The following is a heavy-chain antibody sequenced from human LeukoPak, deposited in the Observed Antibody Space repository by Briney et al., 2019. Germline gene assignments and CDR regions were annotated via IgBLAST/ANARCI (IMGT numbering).Heavy chain of an antibody. CDR2: IYPGDSGT. CDR3: ARHYDDSSGYYYLDY. CDR1: GYNFPIYW. Sequence: GASLKTSSQGSGYNFPIYWIWWVRQMPREGVEWRGIIYPGDSGTTYSPSFQGQVTISADKSINTAYLQWSSLKASDTAMYYCARHYDDSSGYYYLDYWGQGTLVTVSS. D-gene: IGHD3-22*01. J-gene: IGHJ4*02. V-gene: IGHV5-51*01.